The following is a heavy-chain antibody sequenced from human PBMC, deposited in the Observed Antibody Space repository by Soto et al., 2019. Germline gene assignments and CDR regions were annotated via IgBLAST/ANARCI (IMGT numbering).Heavy chain of an antibody. D-gene: IGHD2-15*01. CDR3: IKDDCSGDTCYLGH. J-gene: IGHJ4*02. V-gene: IGHV1-18*01. Sequence: ASVKGSCKPSGYIFNTYGIACVRHAPGQGLEWMGWISTKNGHTKYAQKLQDRVTLTTDTSTSTAYMELRSLRPDDTAVYHCIKDDCSGDTCYLGHWGQGTLVTVSS. CDR1: GYIFNTYG. CDR2: ISTKNGHT.